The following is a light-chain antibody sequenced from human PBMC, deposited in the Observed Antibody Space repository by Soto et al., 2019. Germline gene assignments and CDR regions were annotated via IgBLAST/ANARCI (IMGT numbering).Light chain of an antibody. CDR1: QSLFYSPTNLNY. J-gene: IGKJ2*01. V-gene: IGKV4-1*01. CDR3: QQYYTTPMYT. CDR2: WAS. Sequence: VMTQSPDSLAVSLGERATINCKSSQSLFYSPTNLNYLAWYQQKPGQPPKLLIYWASTRESGVPDRFSGRGSGTDFTLTISSLQAEDVAVYYCQQYYTTPMYTFGQGTKLEIK.